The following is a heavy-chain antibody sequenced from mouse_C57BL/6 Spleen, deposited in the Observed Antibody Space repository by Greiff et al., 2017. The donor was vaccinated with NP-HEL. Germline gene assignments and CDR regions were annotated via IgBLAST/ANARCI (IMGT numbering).Heavy chain of an antibody. Sequence: VQLQQSGPELVKPGASVKISCKASGYSFTSYYIHWVKQRPGQGLEWIGWIYPGSGNTKYNEKFKGKATLTADTSSSTAYMQLSSLTSEDSAVYYCARGAWDGYYEFAYWGQGTLVTVSA. CDR1: GYSFTSYY. V-gene: IGHV1-66*01. CDR3: ARGAWDGYYEFAY. CDR2: IYPGSGNT. J-gene: IGHJ3*01. D-gene: IGHD2-3*01.